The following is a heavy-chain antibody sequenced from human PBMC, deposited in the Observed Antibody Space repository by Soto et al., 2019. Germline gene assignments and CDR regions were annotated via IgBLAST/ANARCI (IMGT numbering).Heavy chain of an antibody. J-gene: IGHJ3*02. D-gene: IGHD2-2*01. Sequence: EVQLVDSGGGLVQPGGSLRLSCAASGFTFSSYSMNWVRQAPGKGLEWVSYISSRSSTIYYADSVKGRFTISRDNAKNPLYLQKHSLRAEDTAVSYCARGGYCSSTSGYDGSGFDIWGQGTMVTVSS. CDR2: ISSRSSTI. CDR1: GFTFSSYS. CDR3: ARGGYCSSTSGYDGSGFDI. V-gene: IGHV3-48*01.